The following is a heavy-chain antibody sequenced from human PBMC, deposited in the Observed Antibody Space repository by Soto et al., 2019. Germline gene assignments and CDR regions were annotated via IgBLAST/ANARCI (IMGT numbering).Heavy chain of an antibody. CDR1: GYTFTGYY. Sequence: ASVKVSCKASGYTFTGYYMHWVRQAPGQGLEWMGWINPNSGGTNYGQKFQGRVTMTRDTSISTAYMELSRLRTDDTAVYYCARDHKRMGTIFGVVKNWFDPWGQGTPVTVSS. V-gene: IGHV1-2*02. D-gene: IGHD3-3*01. CDR3: ARDHKRMGTIFGVVKNWFDP. CDR2: INPNSGGT. J-gene: IGHJ5*02.